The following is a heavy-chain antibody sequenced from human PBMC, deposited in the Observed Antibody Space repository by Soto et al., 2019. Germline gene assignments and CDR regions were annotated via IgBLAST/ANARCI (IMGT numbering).Heavy chain of an antibody. D-gene: IGHD5-12*01. CDR1: GFTFSGSA. V-gene: IGHV3-73*01. J-gene: IGHJ4*02. CDR3: TSALVEMATNY. Sequence: GGSLRLSCAASGFTFSGSAMHWVRQASGKGLEWVGRIRSKANSYATAYAASVKGRFTISRDDSKNTAYLQMNSLKTEDTAVYYCTSALVEMATNYWGQGTLVTVSS. CDR2: IRSKANSYAT.